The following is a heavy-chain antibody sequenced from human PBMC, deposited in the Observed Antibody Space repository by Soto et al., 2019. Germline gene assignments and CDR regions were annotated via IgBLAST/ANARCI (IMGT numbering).Heavy chain of an antibody. V-gene: IGHV1-69*02. J-gene: IGHJ4*02. Sequence: QVQLVQSGTEVKKPGSSVKVSCKASGDTFSFYTINWVRQAPGLGLEWVGRINPIVSMSNYAQKFQGRVSITADKSTSTADRELRSLRSDDTAMYFCAASYGSGYRAFDYWGQGALVIVSS. CDR2: INPIVSMS. CDR3: AASYGSGYRAFDY. D-gene: IGHD3-10*01. CDR1: GDTFSFYT.